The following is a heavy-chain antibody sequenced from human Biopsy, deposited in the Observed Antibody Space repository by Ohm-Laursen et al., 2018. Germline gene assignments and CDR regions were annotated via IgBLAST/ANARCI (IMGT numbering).Heavy chain of an antibody. D-gene: IGHD1-14*01. J-gene: IGHJ5*02. Sequence: SLRLSCAASGFSLTNYTINWVRQAPGKGLEWVSSISRSTSHILYAETLKGRFTSSRDSAKNSVYLQMNGLRVEDTAVYYCARGRSHLLPDHDWFDPWGQGTRVTVSS. CDR2: ISRSTSHI. V-gene: IGHV3-21*06. CDR1: GFSLTNYT. CDR3: ARGRSHLLPDHDWFDP.